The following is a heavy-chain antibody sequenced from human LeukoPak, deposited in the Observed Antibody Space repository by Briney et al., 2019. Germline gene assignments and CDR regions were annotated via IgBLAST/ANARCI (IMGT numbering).Heavy chain of an antibody. Sequence: GESLKISCKGSGYSFTSYWIGWVRQMPGKGLERMGIIYPGDSDTRYSPSFQGQVTISADKSISTAYLQWSSLKASDTAMYYCARQGTPFYYYYGMDVWGQGTTVTVSS. V-gene: IGHV5-51*01. J-gene: IGHJ6*02. CDR2: IYPGDSDT. CDR1: GYSFTSYW. D-gene: IGHD1-14*01. CDR3: ARQGTPFYYYYGMDV.